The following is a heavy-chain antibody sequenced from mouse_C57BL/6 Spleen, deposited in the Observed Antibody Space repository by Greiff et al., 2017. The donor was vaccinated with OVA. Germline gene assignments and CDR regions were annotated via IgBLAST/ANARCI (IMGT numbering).Heavy chain of an antibody. J-gene: IGHJ4*01. D-gene: IGHD5-2*01. CDR2: IWGGGST. V-gene: IGHV2-9*01. CDR3: SKRNREDSMDY. Sequence: VQLVESGPGLVAPSQSLSLTCTVSGFSLTSYGVDWVRQPPGKGLEWLGVIWGGGSTNYNSARMSRLSISKDNSKSQVFLQMNSLHTDDTAMYYCSKRNREDSMDYWGQGTSVTVSS. CDR1: GFSLTSYG.